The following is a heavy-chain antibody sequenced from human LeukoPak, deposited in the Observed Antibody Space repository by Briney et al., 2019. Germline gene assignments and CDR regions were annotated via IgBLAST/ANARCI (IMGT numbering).Heavy chain of an antibody. Sequence: PGGSLRLSCAASGFTFSSYEMNWVRQAPGKGLEWVSYISSSGSTIYYADSVKGRFTISRDNVKNSLYLQMNSLRAEDTAVYYCARRDGYTGVYYYYYMDVWGKGTTVTISS. CDR1: GFTFSSYE. CDR3: ARRDGYTGVYYYYYMDV. D-gene: IGHD5-24*01. V-gene: IGHV3-48*03. J-gene: IGHJ6*03. CDR2: ISSSGSTI.